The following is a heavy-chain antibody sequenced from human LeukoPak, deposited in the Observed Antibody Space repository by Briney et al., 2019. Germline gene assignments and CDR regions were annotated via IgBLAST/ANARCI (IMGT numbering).Heavy chain of an antibody. CDR2: IYYSGST. CDR1: GGSISSYY. Sequence: SETLSLTCTVPGGSISSYYWSWIRQPPGKGLEWIGYIYYSGSTNYNPSLKSRVTISVDTSKNQFSLKLTSVTAADTAVYYCARSAYYYDRRLDYWGQGTLVTVSS. CDR3: ARSAYYYDRRLDY. D-gene: IGHD3-22*01. J-gene: IGHJ4*02. V-gene: IGHV4-59*12.